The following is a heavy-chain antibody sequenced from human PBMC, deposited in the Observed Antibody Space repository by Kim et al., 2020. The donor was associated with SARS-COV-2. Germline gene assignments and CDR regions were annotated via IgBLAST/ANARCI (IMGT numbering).Heavy chain of an antibody. D-gene: IGHD3-22*01. CDR2: ISYDGSNK. CDR1: GFTFSSYG. V-gene: IGHV3-30*18. Sequence: GGSLRLSCAASGFTFSSYGMHWVRQAPGKGLEWVAVISYDGSNKYYADSVKGRFTISRDNSKNTLYLQMNSLRAEDTAVYYCAQDGYYYDSSGYSDAFD. J-gene: IGHJ3*02. CDR3: AQDGYYYDSSGYSDAFD.